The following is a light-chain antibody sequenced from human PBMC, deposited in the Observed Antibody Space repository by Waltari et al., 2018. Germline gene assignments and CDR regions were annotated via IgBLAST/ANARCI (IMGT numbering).Light chain of an antibody. Sequence: QSALTQPACVSGSPGQSITTSCSGTRTDVGFFHIFSWYQQHPGKAPKLMIYEVSQRPSGVSDRFSGSKSGNTASLTISGLQAEDEADYYCNSYTGSSSWVFGGGTKVTV. CDR3: NSYTGSSSWV. CDR1: RTDVGFFHI. V-gene: IGLV2-14*01. J-gene: IGLJ3*02. CDR2: EVS.